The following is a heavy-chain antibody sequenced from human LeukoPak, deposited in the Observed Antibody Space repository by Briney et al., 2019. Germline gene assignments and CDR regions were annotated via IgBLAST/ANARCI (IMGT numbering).Heavy chain of an antibody. Sequence: PGKSLRLSCAASGVTFDDYAMHWVRQAPGKGLEWVSGISWNSGSIGYADSVKGRFTISRDNAKNSLYLQMNSLRAEDMALYYCAKERNGELDYWGQGTLVTVSS. V-gene: IGHV3-9*03. CDR2: ISWNSGSI. D-gene: IGHD4-17*01. J-gene: IGHJ4*02. CDR1: GVTFDDYA. CDR3: AKERNGELDY.